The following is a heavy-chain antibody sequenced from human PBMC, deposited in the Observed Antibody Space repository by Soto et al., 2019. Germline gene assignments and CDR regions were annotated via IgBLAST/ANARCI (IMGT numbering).Heavy chain of an antibody. CDR3: AKGGRQWLVTSDFNY. J-gene: IGHJ4*02. V-gene: IGHV3-30*18. D-gene: IGHD6-19*01. Sequence: VQLVESGGGVVQPGRSLRLSCAASGFTFSDYAMHWVRQAPGKGLEWVAVVSHDGRNTHYADSVKGRFTISRDSSKNTVALEMTSMRAEDTAVYYCAKGGRQWLVTSDFNYWGQGALVTVSS. CDR1: GFTFSDYA. CDR2: VSHDGRNT.